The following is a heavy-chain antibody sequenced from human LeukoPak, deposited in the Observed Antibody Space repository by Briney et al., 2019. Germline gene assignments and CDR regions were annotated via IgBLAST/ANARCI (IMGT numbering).Heavy chain of an antibody. CDR3: ARVAGSSGYYRFDP. V-gene: IGHV1-2*02. J-gene: IGHJ5*02. CDR1: GYTFTGYY. CDR2: INPNSGGT. D-gene: IGHD3-22*01. Sequence: ASVKVSCKASGYTFTGYYMHWVRQAPGQGLEWMGWINPNSGGTNYAQKFQGRVAMTRDTSISTAYMELSRLRSDDTAVYYCARVAGSSGYYRFDPWGQGTLVTVSS.